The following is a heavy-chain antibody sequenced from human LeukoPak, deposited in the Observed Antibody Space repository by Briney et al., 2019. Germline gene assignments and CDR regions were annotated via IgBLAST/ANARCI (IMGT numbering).Heavy chain of an antibody. CDR3: ARHVWLQPFDY. CDR2: IYYSGST. CDR1: GGSMNSYY. D-gene: IGHD3-9*01. J-gene: IGHJ4*02. V-gene: IGHV4-59*08. Sequence: SETLSLTCSVSGGSMNSYYWSWIRQSPGKGLEWIGYIYYSGSTNFNPSLKSRVTISVDTSKNQFSLKLSSVTAADTAVYYCARHVWLQPFDYWGQGTLVTVSS.